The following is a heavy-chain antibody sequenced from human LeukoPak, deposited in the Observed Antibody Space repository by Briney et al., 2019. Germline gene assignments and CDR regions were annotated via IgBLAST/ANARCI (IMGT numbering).Heavy chain of an antibody. J-gene: IGHJ6*03. V-gene: IGHV1-69*05. CDR1: GGTFSSYA. D-gene: IGHD6-19*01. CDR3: ARGGWSPDYYYYYYMDV. CDR2: IIPIFGTA. Sequence: GASVKVSCKASGGTFSSYAISWVRQAPGQGLEWMGGIIPIFGTANYAQKFQGRVTITTDESTSTAYMELSSLRSEDTAVNYCARGGWSPDYYYYYYMDVWGKGTTVTVSS.